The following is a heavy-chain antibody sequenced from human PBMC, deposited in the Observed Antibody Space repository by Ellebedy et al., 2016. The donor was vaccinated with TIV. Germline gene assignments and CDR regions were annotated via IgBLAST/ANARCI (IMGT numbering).Heavy chain of an antibody. Sequence: GESLKISCAASGFTVSSNYMSCVRQAPGKGLEWVPVIYSGGSTYYADSVKGRFTISRDNSKNTLYLQMNSLRAEDTAVYYCARGKQWLVQPYFDYWGQGTLVTVSS. J-gene: IGHJ4*02. D-gene: IGHD6-19*01. CDR3: ARGKQWLVQPYFDY. CDR2: IYSGGST. CDR1: GFTVSSNY. V-gene: IGHV3-53*01.